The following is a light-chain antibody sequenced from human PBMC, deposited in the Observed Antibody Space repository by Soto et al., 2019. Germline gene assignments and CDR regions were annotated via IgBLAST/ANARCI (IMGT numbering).Light chain of an antibody. J-gene: IGLJ2*01. CDR3: LLHYGGVKV. CDR1: TGAVTSGYY. Sequence: QAVVTQEPSLTVSPGGTVTLTCASNTGAVTSGYYPNWFQQKPGQAPRALIYTTNKRNSWTPARFSGSRLGGKAALTLSGVQPEDEAEYYCLLHYGGVKVFGGGTKVTVL. V-gene: IGLV7-43*01. CDR2: TTN.